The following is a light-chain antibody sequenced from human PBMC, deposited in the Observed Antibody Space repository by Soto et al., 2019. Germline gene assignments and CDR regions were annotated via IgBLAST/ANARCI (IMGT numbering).Light chain of an antibody. J-gene: IGKJ3*01. CDR1: QRVSGGF. Sequence: VGTKCPLNMSLSPSALATLYCDRSQRVSGGFLAWYQQKPGQAPWLLIYGASSRATGIPDRFSGGGSETDFTLTITRLEPDDCAIYSCQHYENRPPSVTFGPGTEVDIK. CDR2: GAS. V-gene: IGKV3-20*01. CDR3: QHYENRPPSVT.